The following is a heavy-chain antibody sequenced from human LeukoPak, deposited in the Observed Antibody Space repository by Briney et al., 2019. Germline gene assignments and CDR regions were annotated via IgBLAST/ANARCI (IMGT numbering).Heavy chain of an antibody. CDR3: TRSDRAPNYYMDV. Sequence: GGSLRLSCAASGFTFSGSAMHWVRQASGKGLEWVGRIRSKANSYATAYAASVKGRFTISRDDSKNTAYLQMNSLKTEDTAVYYCTRSDRAPNYYMDVWGKGTTVTVSS. D-gene: IGHD3-10*01. V-gene: IGHV3-73*01. CDR2: IRSKANSYAT. CDR1: GFTFSGSA. J-gene: IGHJ6*03.